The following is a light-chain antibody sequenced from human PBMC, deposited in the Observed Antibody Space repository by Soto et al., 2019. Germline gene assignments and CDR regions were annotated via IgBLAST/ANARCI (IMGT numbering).Light chain of an antibody. CDR3: QYYGSSYT. J-gene: IGKJ2*01. CDR1: QSVSSTY. CDR2: GAS. V-gene: IGKV3-20*01. Sequence: EIVLTQSPGTLSLSPGERATLSCRPSQSVSSTYLAWYQQKPAQAPRLLIYGASNRAAGVPDRFSGNGSGTDFTLTISRLEPEDFAVYYCQYYGSSYTFGQGTRLEIK.